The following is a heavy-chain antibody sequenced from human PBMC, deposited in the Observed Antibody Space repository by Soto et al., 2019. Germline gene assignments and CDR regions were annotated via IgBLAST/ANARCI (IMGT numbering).Heavy chain of an antibody. J-gene: IGHJ6*02. CDR1: GFTFSNVW. CDR2: IKSKIDGATT. CDR3: ATGQLPKGFYAMDV. D-gene: IGHD1-1*01. Sequence: PGGSLRLSCAASGFTFSNVWMSWVRQAPGKGLEWIGRIKSKIDGATTDHAAPVKGRFTISRDDSKDTLYLQMDSLKTEDSGVYYCATGQLPKGFYAMDVWGQGTAVTVSS. V-gene: IGHV3-15*01.